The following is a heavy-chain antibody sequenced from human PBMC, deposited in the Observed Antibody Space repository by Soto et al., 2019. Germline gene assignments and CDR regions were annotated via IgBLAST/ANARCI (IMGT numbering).Heavy chain of an antibody. J-gene: IGHJ4*01. CDR3: ASPVFFDILTGYYNSYFDY. Sequence: PWGSLRLSCAACGFRFSSYAMHGVRQAPGKGLDWVAVISYDGSNKYYADSVKGRFTISRDNSKNTLYLQMNSLRAEDTAVYYCASPVFFDILTGYYNSYFDYWGHGTLVTVSP. CDR2: ISYDGSNK. V-gene: IGHV3-30-3*01. D-gene: IGHD3-9*01. CDR1: GFRFSSYA.